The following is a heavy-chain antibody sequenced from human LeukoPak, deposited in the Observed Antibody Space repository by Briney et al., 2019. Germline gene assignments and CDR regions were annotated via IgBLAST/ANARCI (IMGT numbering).Heavy chain of an antibody. CDR1: GFTFSNYA. D-gene: IGHD2-15*01. Sequence: GGSLRLSCAASGFTFSNYAMNWVRQAPGKGLEWLSGVTGSGSSTCYADCVKGRSTISRDNSKNTLSLQMNSLRAEDTAIYYCAKGAGYCSGGSCFDQWGQGTLVTVSS. CDR2: VTGSGSST. J-gene: IGHJ4*02. V-gene: IGHV3-23*01. CDR3: AKGAGYCSGGSCFDQ.